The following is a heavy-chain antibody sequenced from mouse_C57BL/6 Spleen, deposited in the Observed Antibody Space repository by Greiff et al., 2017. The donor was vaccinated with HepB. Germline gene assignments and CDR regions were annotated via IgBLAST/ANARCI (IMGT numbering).Heavy chain of an antibody. CDR3: ARPMGLRRKAWFAY. Sequence: EVQLQESGPELVKPGASVKIPCKASGYTFTDYNMDWVKQSHGKSLEWIGDINPNNGGTIYNQKFKGKATLTVDKSSSTAYMELRSLTSEDTAVYYCARPMGLRRKAWFAYWGQGTLVTVSA. D-gene: IGHD2-4*01. CDR2: INPNNGGT. V-gene: IGHV1-18*01. J-gene: IGHJ3*01. CDR1: GYTFTDYN.